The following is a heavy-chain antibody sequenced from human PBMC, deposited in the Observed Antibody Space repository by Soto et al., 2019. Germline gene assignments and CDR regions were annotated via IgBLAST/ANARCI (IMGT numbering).Heavy chain of an antibody. CDR2: IYYSGSA. Sequence: SETLSLTCSVSGASISRGAYYWSWIRQHPGKGLEWIGNIYYSGSAYYNPSLKSRVAISVDTSQNQFSLRLSSVTAADTAVYYCARGVLANWGPENWFDPWGQGTLVTVSS. D-gene: IGHD7-27*01. J-gene: IGHJ5*02. CDR3: ARGVLANWGPENWFDP. CDR1: GASISRGAYY. V-gene: IGHV4-31*03.